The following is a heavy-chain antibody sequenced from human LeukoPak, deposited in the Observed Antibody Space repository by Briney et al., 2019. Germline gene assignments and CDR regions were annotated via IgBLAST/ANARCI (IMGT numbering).Heavy chain of an antibody. CDR1: GFTFRNYW. V-gene: IGHV3-7*01. D-gene: IGHD2-15*01. Sequence: GGSLRLSCAASGFTFRNYWMGWVRQAPGKGLEWVANTKPDGSAEYYADSVGGRFTTSRDNANNLLYLQMNRLRAEDTAVYYCARDGGLNTNFGYWGQGTLVTVSS. CDR2: TKPDGSAE. J-gene: IGHJ4*02. CDR3: ARDGGLNTNFGY.